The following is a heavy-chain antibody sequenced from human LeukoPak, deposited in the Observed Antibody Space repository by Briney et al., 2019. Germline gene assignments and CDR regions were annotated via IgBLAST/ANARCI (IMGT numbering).Heavy chain of an antibody. Sequence: ASVKVSCKASGYTFTIHQMHWVRQAPGQGLEWMGIINPSGGSAYYAQKFQGRVTMIRDMSTSTVYMELSNLRSEDTAVYFCARDGEMATIENYFEYWGQGTLVTVSS. J-gene: IGHJ4*02. CDR1: GYTFTIHQ. V-gene: IGHV1-46*01. CDR3: ARDGEMATIENYFEY. CDR2: INPSGGSA. D-gene: IGHD5-24*01.